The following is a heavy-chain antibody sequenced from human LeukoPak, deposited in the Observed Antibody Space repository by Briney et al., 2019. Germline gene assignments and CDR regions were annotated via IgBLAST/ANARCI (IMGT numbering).Heavy chain of an antibody. D-gene: IGHD6-19*01. CDR2: ISGSGGST. J-gene: IGHJ1*01. Sequence: PGGSLRLSCAASGFTFSSYAMSWVRQAPGKGLEWVSAISGSGGSTYYADSVKGRFTISRDNSKNTLYLQMNSLRTEDTAVYYCARPRAIAVAGTYFQHWGQGTLVTVSS. CDR3: ARPRAIAVAGTYFQH. CDR1: GFTFSSYA. V-gene: IGHV3-23*01.